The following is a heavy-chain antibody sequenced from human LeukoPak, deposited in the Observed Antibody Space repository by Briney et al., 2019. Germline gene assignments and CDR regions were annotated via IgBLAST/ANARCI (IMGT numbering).Heavy chain of an antibody. V-gene: IGHV4-39*07. Sequence: PSETLSLTCTVSGGSISSSSYYWGWIRQPPGKGLEWIGSIYYSGSTYYNPSLKSRVTISVDRSKNQFSLKLSSVTAADTAVYYCARERGDGYPILTEFGYWGQGTLVTVSS. D-gene: IGHD5-24*01. CDR2: IYYSGST. J-gene: IGHJ4*02. CDR3: ARERGDGYPILTEFGY. CDR1: GGSISSSSYY.